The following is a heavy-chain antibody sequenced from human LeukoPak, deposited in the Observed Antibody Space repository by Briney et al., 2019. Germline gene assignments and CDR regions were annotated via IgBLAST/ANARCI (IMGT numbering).Heavy chain of an antibody. CDR3: ASSYSSGWYSHYYYGMDV. J-gene: IGHJ6*02. Sequence: ASVTVSCKASGYTFTSYAMNWVRQAPGQGLEWMGWINTNTGNPTYAQGFTGRFVFSLDTSVSTAYLQISSLKAEDTAVYYCASSYSSGWYSHYYYGMDVWGQGTTVTVSS. D-gene: IGHD6-19*01. V-gene: IGHV7-4-1*02. CDR2: INTNTGNP. CDR1: GYTFTSYA.